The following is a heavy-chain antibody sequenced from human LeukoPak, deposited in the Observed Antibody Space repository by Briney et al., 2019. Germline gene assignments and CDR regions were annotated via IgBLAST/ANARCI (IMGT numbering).Heavy chain of an antibody. J-gene: IGHJ4*02. V-gene: IGHV3-30*18. Sequence: GGSLRLSCAASGFTFSSYGMHWVRQAPGKGLEWVAVISYDGTNKYYADSVKGRFTISRDNSKNTLYLQMNSLRAEDTAVYYCAKGGQQWLYYFDYWGQGTLVTVSS. CDR2: ISYDGTNK. D-gene: IGHD6-19*01. CDR1: GFTFSSYG. CDR3: AKGGQQWLYYFDY.